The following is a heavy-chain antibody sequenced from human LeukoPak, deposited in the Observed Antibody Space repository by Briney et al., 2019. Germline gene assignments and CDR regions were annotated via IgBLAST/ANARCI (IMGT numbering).Heavy chain of an antibody. CDR3: ARGPYVWGSYPHPPRDY. V-gene: IGHV4-34*01. Sequence: PSETLSLTCAVYGGSFSGYYWSWIRQPPGKGLEWIGETNHSGSTNYNPSLKSRVTISVDTSKNQFSLKLSSVTAADTAVYYCARGPYVWGSYPHPPRDYWGQGTLVTVSS. CDR2: TNHSGST. D-gene: IGHD3-16*02. J-gene: IGHJ4*02. CDR1: GGSFSGYY.